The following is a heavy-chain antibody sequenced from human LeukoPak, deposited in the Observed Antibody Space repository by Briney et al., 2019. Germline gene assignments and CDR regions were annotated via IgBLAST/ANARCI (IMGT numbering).Heavy chain of an antibody. Sequence: GGSLRLSCAASGFIFSNYGMHWVRQAPGKGLEWVAFIRYDGSNKYYADSVKGRFAISRDDSENTLYLQMNSLRAEDTAVYYCAKDRNTYSYGYYFDYWGQGTLVTVSS. CDR1: GFIFSNYG. CDR2: IRYDGSNK. D-gene: IGHD5-18*01. CDR3: AKDRNTYSYGYYFDY. J-gene: IGHJ4*02. V-gene: IGHV3-30*02.